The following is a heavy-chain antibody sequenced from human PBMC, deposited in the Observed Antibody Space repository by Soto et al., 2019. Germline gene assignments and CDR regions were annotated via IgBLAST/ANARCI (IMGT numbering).Heavy chain of an antibody. D-gene: IGHD3-10*01. Sequence: QVQLVESGGGVVQPGRSLRLSCAASGFTFSSYAMHWVRQAPGKGLEWVAVISYDGSNKYYADSVKGRFTISRDNSKNTLYLQMNSLRAEDTAVYYCARGPRPPTYYYGSGSYYIPRPFDYWGQRTLVTVSS. CDR3: ARGPRPPTYYYGSGSYYIPRPFDY. CDR1: GFTFSSYA. V-gene: IGHV3-30-3*01. J-gene: IGHJ4*02. CDR2: ISYDGSNK.